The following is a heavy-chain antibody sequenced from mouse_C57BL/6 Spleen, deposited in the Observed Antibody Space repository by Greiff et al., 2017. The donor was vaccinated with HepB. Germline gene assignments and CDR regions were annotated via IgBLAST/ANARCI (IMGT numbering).Heavy chain of an antibody. CDR3: ARNYYGSSSFAY. CDR2: IDPSDSYT. CDR1: GYTFTSYW. D-gene: IGHD1-1*01. J-gene: IGHJ3*01. Sequence: QVQLQQPGAELVMPGASVKLSCKASGYTFTSYWMHWVKQRPGQGLEWIGEIDPSDSYTNHNQKFKGKSTLTVDKYSSTADMQLSSLTSEDSAVYYCARNYYGSSSFAYWGQGTLVTVSA. V-gene: IGHV1-69*01.